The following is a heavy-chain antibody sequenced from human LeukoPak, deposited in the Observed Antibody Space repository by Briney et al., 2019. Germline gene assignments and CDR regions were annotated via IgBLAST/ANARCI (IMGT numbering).Heavy chain of an antibody. CDR3: ARPSRDYYYYAMDV. J-gene: IGHJ6*02. CDR1: GYTFTSYE. CDR2: MNPNSGNT. V-gene: IGHV1-8*01. Sequence: ASVKVSCKASGYTFTSYEINWVRQAPGQGLEWVGWMNPNSGNTGYAQKFQGRVTMTRNTSISTAYMELSSLRSEDTAVYYCARPSRDYYYYAMDVWGQGTTVTVSS.